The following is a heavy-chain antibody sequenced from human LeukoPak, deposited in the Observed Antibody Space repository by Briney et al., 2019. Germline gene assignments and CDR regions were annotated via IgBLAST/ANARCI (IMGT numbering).Heavy chain of an antibody. CDR1: GLSFSSNA. Sequence: GGSLTLSCSASGLSFSSNAMHWLPQPPGKGLEYVSGICSNGGSTGYADSVKGRFTISRDNSKRGMFLQMSSLRPEDTAIYYCASTYHYDSSGYYPFDYWGQGTLVTVSS. D-gene: IGHD3-22*01. V-gene: IGHV3-64D*09. CDR2: ICSNGGST. CDR3: ASTYHYDSSGYYPFDY. J-gene: IGHJ4*02.